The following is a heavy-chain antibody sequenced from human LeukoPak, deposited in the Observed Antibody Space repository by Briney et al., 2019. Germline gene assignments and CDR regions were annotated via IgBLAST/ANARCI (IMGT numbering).Heavy chain of an antibody. CDR2: IYYSGST. J-gene: IGHJ6*03. Sequence: SETLSLTCTVSGGSISSSSYYWGWIRQPPGKGLEWIGSIYYSGSTYYNPSLKSRVTISVDTSKNQFSLKLSSVTAADTAVNYCARSYSSSWCHYYYYMDVWGKGTTVTISS. D-gene: IGHD6-13*01. CDR1: GGSISSSSYY. V-gene: IGHV4-39*01. CDR3: ARSYSSSWCHYYYYMDV.